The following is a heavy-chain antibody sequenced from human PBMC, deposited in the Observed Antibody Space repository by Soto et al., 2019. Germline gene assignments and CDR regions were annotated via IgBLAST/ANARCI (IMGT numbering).Heavy chain of an antibody. V-gene: IGHV4-59*01. Sequence: KSSETLSLTCTVSGGSISSYYWSWIRQPPGKGLEWIGYIYYSGSNNYNPSLKSRVTISVDTSKNQFSLKLSSVTAADTAVYYWARDLKRWDNWFDPWGQGTLVAVSS. CDR1: GGSISSYY. CDR2: IYYSGSN. J-gene: IGHJ5*02. CDR3: ARDLKRWDNWFDP. D-gene: IGHD3-16*01.